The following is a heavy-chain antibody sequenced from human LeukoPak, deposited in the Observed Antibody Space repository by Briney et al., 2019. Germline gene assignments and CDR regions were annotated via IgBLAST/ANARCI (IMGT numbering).Heavy chain of an antibody. Sequence: SGGSLRLSCAASGFQFSRNGMHWVRQAPGKGLEWVAFIRYDGTKKFYGDSVRGRFTISRDNSKNTLYLEMNSLRHVDTAVYSCARDFDDVNGDFYYIPDFWGQGTLVTVSS. J-gene: IGHJ4*02. CDR2: IRYDGTKK. CDR1: GFQFSRNG. V-gene: IGHV3-30*02. CDR3: ARDFDDVNGDFYYIPDF. D-gene: IGHD3-10*02.